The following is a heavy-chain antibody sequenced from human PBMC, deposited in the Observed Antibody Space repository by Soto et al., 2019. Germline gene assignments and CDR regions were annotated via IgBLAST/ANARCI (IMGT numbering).Heavy chain of an antibody. CDR2: IKSKTDGGTT. Sequence: GGSLRLSCAASGFTFSNAWLSWVRQAPGKGLEWVGRIKSKTDGGTTDYTAPVKGRFTISRDDSKNTLYLQMNSLKIEDTAVYYCTTGSTSTKNYWRQGTPVTVSS. D-gene: IGHD6-6*01. CDR3: TTGSTSTKNY. J-gene: IGHJ4*02. V-gene: IGHV3-15*01. CDR1: GFTFSNAW.